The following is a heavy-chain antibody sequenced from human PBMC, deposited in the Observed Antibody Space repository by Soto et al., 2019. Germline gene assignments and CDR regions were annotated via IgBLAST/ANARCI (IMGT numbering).Heavy chain of an antibody. Sequence: SGPTLVNPTQTLTLTCSFSGFSLSTSGMCVSWIRRPPGKALEWLALFDWDEDKYYSTSLKTRLTISKDTFQNQVVLTMTNMDPVDTATYFCARSRISHPYFDFWGQGTLVTVSS. V-gene: IGHV2-70*01. CDR2: FDWDEDK. CDR3: ARSRISHPYFDF. CDR1: GFSLSTSGMC. J-gene: IGHJ4*02.